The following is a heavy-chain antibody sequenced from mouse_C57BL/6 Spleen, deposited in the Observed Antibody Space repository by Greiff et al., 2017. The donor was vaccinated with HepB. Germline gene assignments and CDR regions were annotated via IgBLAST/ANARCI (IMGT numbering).Heavy chain of an antibody. V-gene: IGHV10-3*01. J-gene: IGHJ4*01. CDR2: IRSKSSNYAT. Sequence: EVHLVESGGGLVQPKGSLKLSCAASGFTFNTYAMHWVRQAPGKGLEWVARIRSKSSNYATYYADSVKDRFTISRDDSQSMLYLQMNNLKTEDTAMYYCVRDRDYYGSSHYAMDYWGQGTSVTVSS. D-gene: IGHD1-1*01. CDR3: VRDRDYYGSSHYAMDY. CDR1: GFTFNTYA.